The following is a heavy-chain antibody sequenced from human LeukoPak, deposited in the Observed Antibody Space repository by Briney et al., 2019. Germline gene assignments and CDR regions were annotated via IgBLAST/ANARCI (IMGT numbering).Heavy chain of an antibody. J-gene: IGHJ3*02. CDR1: GFTFSSYA. D-gene: IGHD3-22*01. CDR2: ISSSSSYI. V-gene: IGHV3-21*01. Sequence: GGSLRLSCAASGFTFSSYAMSWVRQAPGKGLEWVSSISSSSSYIYYADSVKGRFTISRDNAKNSLYLQMNSLRAEDTAVYYCARADITMIAFDIWGQGTMVTVSS. CDR3: ARADITMIAFDI.